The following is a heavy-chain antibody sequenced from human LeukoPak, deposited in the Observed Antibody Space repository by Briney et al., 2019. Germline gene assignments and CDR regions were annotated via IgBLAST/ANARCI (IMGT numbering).Heavy chain of an antibody. V-gene: IGHV1-18*01. J-gene: IGHJ5*02. CDR2: ISAYNGNT. Sequence: GASVRVSCKASGYTFTSYGISWVRQAPGQGLEWMGWISAYNGNTNYAQKLQGRVTMTTDTSTSTAYMELRSLRSDDTAVYYCARVFGQIYGSGEWFDPWGQGTLVTVSS. CDR1: GYTFTSYG. CDR3: ARVFGQIYGSGEWFDP. D-gene: IGHD3-10*01.